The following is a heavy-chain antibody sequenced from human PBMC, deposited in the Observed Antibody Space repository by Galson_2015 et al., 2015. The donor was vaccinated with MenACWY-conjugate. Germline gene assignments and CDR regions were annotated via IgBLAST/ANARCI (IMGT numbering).Heavy chain of an antibody. CDR3: ARQGPSGRAFDI. D-gene: IGHD3-10*01. CDR2: IYDSGST. V-gene: IGHV4-39*01. J-gene: IGHJ3*02. Sequence: IRQSPGKGLEWIGTIYDSGSTYYNPSLKSRVTISVDTSRNQFSLKLSSVTAADTAVYYCARQGPSGRAFDIWGQGTMVTVSS.